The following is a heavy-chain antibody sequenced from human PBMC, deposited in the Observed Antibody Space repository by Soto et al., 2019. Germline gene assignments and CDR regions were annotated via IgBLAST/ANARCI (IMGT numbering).Heavy chain of an antibody. J-gene: IGHJ4*02. CDR3: ARHLTYFPFDF. CDR1: GDSIGPNDHY. D-gene: IGHD2-8*01. CDR2: ISYSGNT. V-gene: IGHV4-39*01. Sequence: SGNPYITSTVSGDSIGPNDHYWGWIRRPPGKGLEWIASISYSGNTYYAPSLKSRVTISADTSKNQFSLKLSSVTAADTAIYYCARHLTYFPFDFCGQGLPVTVSS.